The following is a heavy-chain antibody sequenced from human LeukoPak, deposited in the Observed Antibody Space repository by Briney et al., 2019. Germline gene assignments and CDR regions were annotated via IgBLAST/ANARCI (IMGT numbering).Heavy chain of an antibody. D-gene: IGHD6-19*01. CDR1: GGSISSSSYY. CDR2: IYYSGST. CDR3: ARHPPSEGQWLVPHWYFDL. V-gene: IGHV4-39*01. J-gene: IGHJ2*01. Sequence: SETLSLTCTVSGGSISSSSYYWGWIRQPPGKGLEWIVSIYYSGSTYYNPSLKSRVTISVDTSKNQFSLKLSSVTAADTAAYYCARHPPSEGQWLVPHWYFDLWGRGTLVTVSS.